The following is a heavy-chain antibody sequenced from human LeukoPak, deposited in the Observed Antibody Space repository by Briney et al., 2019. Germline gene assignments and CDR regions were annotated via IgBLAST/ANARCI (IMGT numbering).Heavy chain of an antibody. CDR3: ARDFIVVVPAANYFDY. CDR2: ISSSSSYI. V-gene: IGHV3-21*01. D-gene: IGHD2-2*01. Sequence: GGTLRLSCAASGFTFSSNSMNWVRQAPGKGLEWVSSISSSSSYIYYADSVRGRFTISRDNATNSLYLQMNSLRAEDTAVYYCARDFIVVVPAANYFDYWGQGTLVTVSS. J-gene: IGHJ4*02. CDR1: GFTFSSNS.